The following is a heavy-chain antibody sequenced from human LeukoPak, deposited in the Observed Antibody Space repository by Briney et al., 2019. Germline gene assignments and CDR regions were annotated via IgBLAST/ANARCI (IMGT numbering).Heavy chain of an antibody. J-gene: IGHJ6*03. CDR1: GFTFSSYA. D-gene: IGHD3-22*01. V-gene: IGHV3-30*01. Sequence: PGGSLRLSCAASGFTFSSYAMHWVRQAPGKGLEWVAVISYDGSNKYYADSVKGRFTISRDNSKNTLYLQMNSLRAEDTAVYYCARDFYYYDSGGNMDVWGKGTTVAVSS. CDR3: ARDFYYYDSGGNMDV. CDR2: ISYDGSNK.